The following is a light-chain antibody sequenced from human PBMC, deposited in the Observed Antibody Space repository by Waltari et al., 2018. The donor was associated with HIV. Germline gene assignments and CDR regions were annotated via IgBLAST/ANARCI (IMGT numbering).Light chain of an antibody. V-gene: IGKV3-20*01. CDR1: QSVNSNF. CDR3: QHYGRSPPMYT. Sequence: EIVLTQSPGTLSLSPGERATLSCRASQSVNSNFLAWYQQRAGQAPRLLIYGASSRATGIPDRFSGSGSGTDFTLTISRLEPEDSAVYFCQHYGRSPPMYTFGQGTKLEIK. CDR2: GAS. J-gene: IGKJ2*01.